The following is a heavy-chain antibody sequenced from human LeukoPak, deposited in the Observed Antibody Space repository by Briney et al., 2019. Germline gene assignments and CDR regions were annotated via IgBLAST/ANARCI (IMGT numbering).Heavy chain of an antibody. J-gene: IGHJ4*02. Sequence: GGSLRLSYAASGFTFSSYSMVWVRQAPGKGLEWVSTISGGGGSTYYADSVKGRFTISRDNSKNTLYLQVNSLRAEDTAVYYCAKGGKWDVTPFDYWGQGTLVTVSS. CDR1: GFTFSSYS. V-gene: IGHV3-23*01. CDR3: AKGGKWDVTPFDY. D-gene: IGHD1-26*01. CDR2: ISGGGGST.